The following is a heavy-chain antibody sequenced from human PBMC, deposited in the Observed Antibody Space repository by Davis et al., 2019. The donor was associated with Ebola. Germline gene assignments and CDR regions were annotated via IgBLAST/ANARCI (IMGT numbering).Heavy chain of an antibody. J-gene: IGHJ5*02. CDR1: GYTFSGYA. V-gene: IGHV1-18*01. D-gene: IGHD4-17*01. Sequence: AASVKVSCKTSGYTFSGYAISWVRQAPGQGLEWIGRINVYNDHTNYAQNFQGRVTVSTDTSTSIAYMELRSLRPDDTALYYCARDATTVTTIWFDPWGQGTLVTVSS. CDR2: INVYNDHT. CDR3: ARDATTVTTIWFDP.